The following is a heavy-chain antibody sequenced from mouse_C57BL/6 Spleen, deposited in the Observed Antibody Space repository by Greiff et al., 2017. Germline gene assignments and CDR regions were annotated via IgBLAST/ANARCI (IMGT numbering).Heavy chain of an antibody. CDR1: GYTFTDYY. CDR3: ARWGWDY. V-gene: IGHV1-26*01. CDR2: INPNNGGT. J-gene: IGHJ2*01. Sequence: VQLQQSGPELVKPGASVKISCKASGYTFTDYYMNWVKQSHGKSLEWIGDINPNNGGTSYNQKFKGKATLTVDKSSSTAYMELRSLTSEDSAVYYCARWGWDYWGQGTTRTVSS.